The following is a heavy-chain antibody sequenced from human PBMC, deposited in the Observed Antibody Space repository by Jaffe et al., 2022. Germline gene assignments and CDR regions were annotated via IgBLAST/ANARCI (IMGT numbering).Heavy chain of an antibody. V-gene: IGHV3-30*02. Sequence: QVQLVESGGGVVQPGGSLRLSCAASGFTFSSYGMHWVRQAPGKGLEWVAYIRHDGNKKYYADSVKGRFTISRDNSKNTLDLQMNSLRAEDTAVYYCAKYDRYCSGGSCYSTFDYWGQGTLVTVSS. J-gene: IGHJ4*02. CDR1: GFTFSSYG. CDR3: AKYDRYCSGGSCYSTFDY. CDR2: IRHDGNKK. D-gene: IGHD2-15*01.